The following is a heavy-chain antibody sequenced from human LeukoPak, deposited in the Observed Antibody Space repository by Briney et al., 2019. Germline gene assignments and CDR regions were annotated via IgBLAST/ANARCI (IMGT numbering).Heavy chain of an antibody. CDR3: ARGRPGGYYYYYGMDV. CDR2: MNPNSGNT. J-gene: IGHJ6*02. D-gene: IGHD4-23*01. CDR1: GYTFTSYD. Sequence: ASVKVSCKASGYTFTSYDINWVRQAPGQGLEWMGWMNPNSGNTGYAQKFQGRVTMTRNTSISTAYMELSSLRSEDTAVYYCARGRPGGYYYYYGMDVWGQGTTVTVSS. V-gene: IGHV1-8*01.